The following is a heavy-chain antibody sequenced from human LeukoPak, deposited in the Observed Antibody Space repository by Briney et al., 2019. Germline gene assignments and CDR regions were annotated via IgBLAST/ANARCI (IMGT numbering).Heavy chain of an antibody. CDR3: ASLHPLIAVAGTGFDY. J-gene: IGHJ4*02. Sequence: PGGSLRLSCAASGFTFSSYWMSWVRQAPGKGLEWVANIKQNGSKTYYVDSVKGRFTVSRDNAKNSLYLQMNSLRAEDTAVYYCASLHPLIAVAGTGFDYWGQGTLVTVSS. CDR2: IKQNGSKT. CDR1: GFTFSSYW. V-gene: IGHV3-7*01. D-gene: IGHD6-19*01.